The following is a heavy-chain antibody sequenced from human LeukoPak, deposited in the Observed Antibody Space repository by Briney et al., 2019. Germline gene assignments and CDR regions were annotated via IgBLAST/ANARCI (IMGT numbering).Heavy chain of an antibody. CDR1: GGSISSYY. J-gene: IGHJ4*02. V-gene: IGHV4-59*08. Sequence: PSETLSLTCTVSGGSISSYYWSWIRQPPGKGLEWIGYIYYSGSTNYNPSLKSRVTISVDTSKNQFSLKLSSVTAADTAVYYCARLAPRWATISYFDYWGQGTLVTVSS. CDR3: ARLAPRWATISYFDY. CDR2: IYYSGST. D-gene: IGHD5-12*01.